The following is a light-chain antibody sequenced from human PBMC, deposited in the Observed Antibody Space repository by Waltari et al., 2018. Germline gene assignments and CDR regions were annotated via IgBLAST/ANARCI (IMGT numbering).Light chain of an antibody. CDR1: SSCIGTYTF. J-gene: IGLJ1*01. V-gene: IGLV2-23*01. CDR2: EAT. CDR3: CSYAGGTAYV. Sequence: SALTQPASVSGSPGQSITISCTGPSSCIGTYTFFSWYQEYPGKAPKLIIYEATKRPSGVSDRFSASKSGNTASLTISGLQADDEADYSCCSYAGGTAYVFGTGTRVTVL.